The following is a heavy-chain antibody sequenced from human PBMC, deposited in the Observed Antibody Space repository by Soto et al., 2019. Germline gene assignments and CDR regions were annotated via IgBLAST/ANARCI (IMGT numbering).Heavy chain of an antibody. CDR2: ISGSGGST. D-gene: IGHD3-3*01. CDR1: GFTFSSLA. V-gene: IGHV3-23*01. Sequence: PGGSLRLSCAASGFTFSSLAMRRVSQAQGKGLEWVSAISGSGGSTYYADSVKGRFTISRDNSKNTLYLQMNSLRAEDTAVYYCAKHRTLLRFLEWFSDAFDIWGQGTMVTVSS. J-gene: IGHJ3*02. CDR3: AKHRTLLRFLEWFSDAFDI.